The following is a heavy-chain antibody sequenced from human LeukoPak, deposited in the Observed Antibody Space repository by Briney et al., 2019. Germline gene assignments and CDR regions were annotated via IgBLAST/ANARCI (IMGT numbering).Heavy chain of an antibody. D-gene: IGHD5-18*01. V-gene: IGHV3-21*01. CDR3: AREGPENRRYSYDGD. CDR1: GFTFSSYS. Sequence: GGSLRLSCAASGFTFSSYSMNWVRQAPGKGLEWVSSISSSSSYIYYADTVKGRFTISRDNAKNSLYLQMNSLRAEDTAVYYCAREGPENRRYSYDGDWGQGTLVTVSS. J-gene: IGHJ4*02. CDR2: ISSSSSYI.